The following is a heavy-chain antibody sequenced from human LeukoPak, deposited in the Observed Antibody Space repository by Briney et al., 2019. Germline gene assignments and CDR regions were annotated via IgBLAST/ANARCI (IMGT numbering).Heavy chain of an antibody. CDR2: ISSSSSYI. J-gene: IGHJ3*02. CDR3: ARQYSSSWYYAFDI. CDR1: GFTFSSYS. V-gene: IGHV3-21*01. D-gene: IGHD6-13*01. Sequence: AGGSLRLSCAASGFTFSSYSMTWVRQAPGKGLEWVSSISSSSSYIYYADSVKGRFTISRDNAKNSLYLQMNSLRAEDTAVYYCARQYSSSWYYAFDIWGQGTMVTVSS.